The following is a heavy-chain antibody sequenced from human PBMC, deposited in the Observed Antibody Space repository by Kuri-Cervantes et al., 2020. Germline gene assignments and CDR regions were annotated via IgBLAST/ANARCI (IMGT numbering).Heavy chain of an antibody. CDR3: ARDGCSSTSCYYFSAFDI. Sequence: SQTLSLTCAVYGGSFSGYHWTWIRQPPGKGLEWIGEINHSGSTNYNPSLKSRVTISEDTSKNQFSLKLSSVTAADTAVYYCARDGCSSTSCYYFSAFDIWGQGTMVTVSS. CDR1: GGSFSGYH. CDR2: INHSGST. D-gene: IGHD2-2*01. V-gene: IGHV4-34*01. J-gene: IGHJ3*02.